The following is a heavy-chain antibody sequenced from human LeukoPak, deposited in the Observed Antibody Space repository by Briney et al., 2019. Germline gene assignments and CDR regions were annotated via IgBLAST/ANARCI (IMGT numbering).Heavy chain of an antibody. CDR1: GGSIGSYY. Sequence: SETLSLTCTVSGGSIGSYYWSWIRQPPGKGLEWIGYIYYTGTTTYNPSLKSRVTISPDTSKNQFSLKLTSMTAADTAVYYCARAYSYGLIHDAFDIWGQGTMVTVSS. V-gene: IGHV4-59*01. CDR2: IYYTGTT. J-gene: IGHJ3*02. CDR3: ARAYSYGLIHDAFDI. D-gene: IGHD5-18*01.